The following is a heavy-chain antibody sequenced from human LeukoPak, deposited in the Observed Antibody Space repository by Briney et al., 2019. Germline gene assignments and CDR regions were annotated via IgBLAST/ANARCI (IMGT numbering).Heavy chain of an antibody. CDR2: ISATGGDT. J-gene: IGHJ4*02. CDR1: GVSFSSFA. V-gene: IGHV3-23*01. CDR3: AKGDSSSFY. D-gene: IGHD6-13*01. Sequence: PGGSLRLSCAASGVSFSSFAMSWVRQGPGKGLEWVSAISATGGDTYYADSVKGRFTISRDNSKHTLYLQMNSLRAEDTAVYYCAKGDSSSFYWGQGTLVTVSS.